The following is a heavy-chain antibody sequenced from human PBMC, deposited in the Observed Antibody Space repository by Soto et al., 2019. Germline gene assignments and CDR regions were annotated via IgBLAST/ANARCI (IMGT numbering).Heavy chain of an antibody. CDR3: AGGPGDIVVVPAAMPEVDYMDV. D-gene: IGHD2-2*01. V-gene: IGHV4-61*01. CDR1: GGSVSSGSYY. J-gene: IGHJ6*03. CDR2: IYYSGST. Sequence: SETLSLTCTVSGGSVSSGSYYWSWIRQPPGKGLEWIGYIYYSGSTNYNPSLKSRVTISVDTSKNQFSLKLSSVTAADTAVYYCAGGPGDIVVVPAAMPEVDYMDVWGKGTTVTVSS.